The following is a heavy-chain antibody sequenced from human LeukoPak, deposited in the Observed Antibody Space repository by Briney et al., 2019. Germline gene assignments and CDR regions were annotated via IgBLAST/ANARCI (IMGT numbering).Heavy chain of an antibody. Sequence: GSLRLSCAASGFTVSSNYMSWVRQPPGKGLEWIGEINHSGSTNYNPSLKSRVTISVDTSKNQFSLKLSSVTAADTAVYYCASSGVYGSGSYYKFDYWGQGTLVTVSS. V-gene: IGHV4-34*01. J-gene: IGHJ4*02. CDR3: ASSGVYGSGSYYKFDY. CDR2: INHSGST. CDR1: GFTVSSNY. D-gene: IGHD3-10*01.